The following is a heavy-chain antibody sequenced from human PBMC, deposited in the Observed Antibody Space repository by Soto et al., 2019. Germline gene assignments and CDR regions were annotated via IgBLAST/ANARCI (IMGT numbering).Heavy chain of an antibody. CDR2: ISSSSSYI. Sequence: PGGSLRLSCAASGFTFSSYSMNWVRQAPGKGLEWVSSISSSSSYIYYADSVKGRFTISRDNAKNSLYLQMNSLRAEDTAVYYCARDLYYYDSSGLFDYWGQGTLVTVS. CDR1: GFTFSSYS. CDR3: ARDLYYYDSSGLFDY. V-gene: IGHV3-21*01. J-gene: IGHJ4*02. D-gene: IGHD3-22*01.